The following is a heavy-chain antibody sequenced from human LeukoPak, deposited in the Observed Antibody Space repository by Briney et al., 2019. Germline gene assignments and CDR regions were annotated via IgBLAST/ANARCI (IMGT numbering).Heavy chain of an antibody. CDR1: GYTFTGYY. V-gene: IGHV1-69*13. CDR2: IIPIFGTA. D-gene: IGHD3-16*01. CDR3: ARLLHTSILWPVGY. J-gene: IGHJ4*02. Sequence: ASVKVSCKASGYTFTGYYMHWVRQAPGQGLEWMGGIIPIFGTANYAQKFQGRVTITADEYTSTAYMELSSLRSEDTAVYYCARLLHTSILWPVGYWGQGTLVTVSS.